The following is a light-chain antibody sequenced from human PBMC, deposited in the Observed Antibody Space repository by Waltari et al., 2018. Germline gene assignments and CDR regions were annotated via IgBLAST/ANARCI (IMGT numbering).Light chain of an antibody. Sequence: QSALTQPASVSGSPGQSISLSCTVSSSHVGGYVCWYLQYPGKAPKLMIYEISDRPSGVSNRFSGSKSGNTASLTISGLQAEDEADYYCSSFTSSSTLVFGGGTKLTVL. CDR1: SSHVGGY. J-gene: IGLJ2*01. CDR3: SSFTSSSTLV. V-gene: IGLV2-14*01. CDR2: EIS.